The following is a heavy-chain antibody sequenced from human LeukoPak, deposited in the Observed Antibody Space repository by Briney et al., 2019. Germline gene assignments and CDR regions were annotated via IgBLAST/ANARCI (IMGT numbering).Heavy chain of an antibody. V-gene: IGHV3-23*01. D-gene: IGHD3-10*01. J-gene: IGHJ4*02. CDR3: ARDDYGSGSWNDY. CDR2: ISGSGGST. Sequence: GGSLRLSCAASGFTFSSYGMSWVRQAPGKGLEWVSVISGSGGSTYYADSVKGRFTISRDNAKNSLYLQMNSLRAEDTALYYCARDDYGSGSWNDYWGQGTLVTVSS. CDR1: GFTFSSYG.